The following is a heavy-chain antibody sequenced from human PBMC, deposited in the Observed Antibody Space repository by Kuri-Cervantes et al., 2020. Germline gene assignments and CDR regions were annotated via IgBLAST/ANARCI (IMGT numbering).Heavy chain of an antibody. Sequence: SETLSLTCAVYGGSFSGYYWSWIRQPPGKGLEWIGEINHSGSTNYNPSLKSRVTISVDTSKNQFSLKLSSVTAADTAVYYCARGRIAVAGTAYVPAYYFDYWGQGTLVTVSS. CDR2: INHSGST. V-gene: IGHV4-34*01. D-gene: IGHD6-19*01. CDR1: GGSFSGYY. J-gene: IGHJ4*02. CDR3: ARGRIAVAGTAYVPAYYFDY.